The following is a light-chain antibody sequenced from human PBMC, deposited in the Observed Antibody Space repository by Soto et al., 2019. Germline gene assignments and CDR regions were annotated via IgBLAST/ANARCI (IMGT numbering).Light chain of an antibody. CDR1: ESVSGK. V-gene: IGKV3-15*01. CDR3: QQYNHWRSIA. Sequence: EILMTQSPATVSVSAGERATLSCRAGESVSGKLAWYQHKPGKAPRLLIYDTSTRAADIPARFSGSGSGTDFTLTISSLQSEDFAVYYCQQYNHWRSIAFGQGTRLEI. J-gene: IGKJ5*01. CDR2: DTS.